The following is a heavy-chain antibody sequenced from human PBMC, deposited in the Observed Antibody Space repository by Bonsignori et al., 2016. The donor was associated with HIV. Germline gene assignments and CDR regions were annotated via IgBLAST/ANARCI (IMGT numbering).Heavy chain of an antibody. Sequence: GSLRLSCTVSGGSISSYYWSWIRQPPGKGLEWIGYIYYSGSTNYNPSLKSRVTISVDTSKNQFSLNLSSVTAADTAVYYCARSGGYSGYDWLGYYYYMDVWGKGTTVTVSS. CDR3: ARSGGYSGYDWLGYYYYMDV. V-gene: IGHV4-59*01. D-gene: IGHD5-12*01. J-gene: IGHJ6*03. CDR1: GGSISSYY. CDR2: IYYSGST.